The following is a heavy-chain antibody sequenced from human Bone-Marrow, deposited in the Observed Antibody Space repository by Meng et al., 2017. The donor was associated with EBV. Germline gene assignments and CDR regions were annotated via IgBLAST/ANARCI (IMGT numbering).Heavy chain of an antibody. J-gene: IGHJ4*02. V-gene: IGHV3-21*01. CDR3: ARGGGYSGYDDDY. CDR2: ISSSSSYI. Sequence: EVQLVESGGGLVKPGGDXXVSCAASGFTFSSYSMNWVRQAPGKGLEWVSSISSSSSYIYYADSVKGRFTISRDNAKNSLYLQMNSLRAEDTAVYYCARGGGYSGYDDDYWGQGTLVTVSS. D-gene: IGHD5-12*01. CDR1: GFTFSSYS.